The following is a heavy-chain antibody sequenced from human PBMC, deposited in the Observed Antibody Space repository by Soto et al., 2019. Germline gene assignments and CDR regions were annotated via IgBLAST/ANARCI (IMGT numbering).Heavy chain of an antibody. D-gene: IGHD3-9*01. CDR3: AHGFTYGRDWFLNWFGP. Sequence: QITLKESGPTLVKPTQTLTLTCTVSGFSLSTSGVGVGWIRQPPGKALEWLALIYWDDDKRYNTSLTTRLTNTRDTTKNQVVLTVTDMDPMDTATYYCAHGFTYGRDWFLNWFGPWGHGTLVTVSS. CDR2: IYWDDDK. J-gene: IGHJ5*02. V-gene: IGHV2-5*02. CDR1: GFSLSTSGVG.